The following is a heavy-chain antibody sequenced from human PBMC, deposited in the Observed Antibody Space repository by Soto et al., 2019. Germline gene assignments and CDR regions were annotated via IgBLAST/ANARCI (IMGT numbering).Heavy chain of an antibody. V-gene: IGHV1-69*01. CDR1: GGTFSSYA. CDR3: ARNSDILTGYLFDY. Sequence: QVQLVQSGAEVKKPGSSVKVSCKASGGTFSSYAISWVRQAPGQGLEWMGGIIPILGTANYAQKFQGRVTITADESTSTAYMELSSLRSEDTAVYYCARNSDILTGYLFDYWGQGTLVTVSS. J-gene: IGHJ4*02. D-gene: IGHD3-9*01. CDR2: IIPILGTA.